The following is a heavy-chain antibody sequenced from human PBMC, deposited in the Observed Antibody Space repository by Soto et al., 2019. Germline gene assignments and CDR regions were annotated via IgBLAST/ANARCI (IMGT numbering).Heavy chain of an antibody. CDR1: GGSISSGGYY. CDR2: IYYTGTT. CDR3: AREPLT. V-gene: IGHV4-31*03. Sequence: QVQLQESGPGLVKPSQTLSLTCTVSGGSISSGGYYWSWIRQHPGKGLEWIGYIYYTGTTYYNPSLKSRVTIPVDPNRSQFAVKLSSVTGADAAVSSCAREPLTWGQGTLVTVSS. J-gene: IGHJ4*02.